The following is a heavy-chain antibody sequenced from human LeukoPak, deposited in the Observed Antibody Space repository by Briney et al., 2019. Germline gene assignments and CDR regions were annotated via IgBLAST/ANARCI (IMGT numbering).Heavy chain of an antibody. D-gene: IGHD3-22*01. CDR1: GFTFSSYS. CDR2: ISSSSSYI. Sequence: PGGSLRLSCAASGFTFSSYSMNWVRQAPGKGLEWVSSISSSSSYIYYADSVKGRFTISRDNAKNSLYLQMNSLRAEDTAVYYCARGRNSVYYFNVVAPSYFDYWGQGTLVTVSS. J-gene: IGHJ4*02. V-gene: IGHV3-21*01. CDR3: ARGRNSVYYFNVVAPSYFDY.